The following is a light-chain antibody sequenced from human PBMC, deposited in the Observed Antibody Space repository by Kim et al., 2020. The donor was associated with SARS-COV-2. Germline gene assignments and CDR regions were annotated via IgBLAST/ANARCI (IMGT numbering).Light chain of an antibody. CDR3: QQYSEWPPIT. CDR2: DAS. V-gene: IGKV3-15*01. J-gene: IGKJ5*01. CDR1: QSVSSK. Sequence: EVVMTQSPATLSVSPGERAALYCRASQSVSSKLAWYQQKPGQAPRLLIYDASTRASGIPARFIGSGSGTEFTLTIFRLQSEDFALYYCQQYSEWPPITFGQGTRLEIK.